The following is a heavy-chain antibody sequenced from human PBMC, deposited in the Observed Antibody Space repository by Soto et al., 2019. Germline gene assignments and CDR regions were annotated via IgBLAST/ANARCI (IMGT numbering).Heavy chain of an antibody. V-gene: IGHV4-39*02. CDR2: INHRGST. J-gene: IGHJ5*02. CDR3: ARDGFCTSTTCRVGNWFDP. D-gene: IGHD2-2*01. Sequence: SETLSLTCTVSGDSITDGDYYWSWIRQSPGKGLEWIGGINHRGSTNYNPSLESRVTISVDTSKNQFSLKLPSVTAADTAMYYCARDGFCTSTTCRVGNWFDPWGQGTLVTVSS. CDR1: GDSITDGDYY.